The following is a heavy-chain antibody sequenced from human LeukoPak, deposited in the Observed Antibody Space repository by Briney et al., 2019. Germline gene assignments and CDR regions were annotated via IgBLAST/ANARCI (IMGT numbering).Heavy chain of an antibody. CDR1: GFTFSSYW. V-gene: IGHV3-7*01. J-gene: IGHJ1*01. D-gene: IGHD2-2*01. CDR2: IKQDGSEK. CDR3: ASWVVEDDLRYFQH. Sequence: PGGSLRLSCAASGFTFSSYWMSWVRQAPGKGLEWVANIKQDGSEKYYVDSVKGRFTISRDNAKNSLYLQMSSLRVEDTAVYYCASWVVEDDLRYFQHWGQGTLVTVSS.